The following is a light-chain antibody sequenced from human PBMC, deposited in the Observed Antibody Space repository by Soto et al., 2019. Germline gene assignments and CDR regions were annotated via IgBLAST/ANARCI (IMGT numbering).Light chain of an antibody. CDR2: GAT. J-gene: IGKJ2*01. CDR3: QQYGSSPYT. CDR1: QSVSSSF. V-gene: IGKV3-20*01. Sequence: EIVLTQSPGTLSLSPGEGATLSCRASQSVSSSFLGWYQQKPGQAPRLLIYGATRRATGIPDRFSGSGSGTDFTLTISRLEPEDFAVYYCQQYGSSPYTFGQGTNLEIK.